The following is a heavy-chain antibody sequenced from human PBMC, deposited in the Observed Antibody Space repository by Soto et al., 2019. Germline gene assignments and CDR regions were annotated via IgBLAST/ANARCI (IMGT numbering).Heavy chain of an antibody. CDR2: IIPIFGTA. J-gene: IGHJ5*02. CDR3: ARGRAPPYNWFDP. CDR1: GGGFSSYA. V-gene: IGHV1-69*06. Sequence: SSVKVSCKATGGGFSSYAISWVRQAPGQGLEWMGGIIPIFGTANYAQKFQGRVTITADKSTSTAYMELSSLRSEDTAVYYCARGRAPPYNWFDPWGQGTLVTVSS.